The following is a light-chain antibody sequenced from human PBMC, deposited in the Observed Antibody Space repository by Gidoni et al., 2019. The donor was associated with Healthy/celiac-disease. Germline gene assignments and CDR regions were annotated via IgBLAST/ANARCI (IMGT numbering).Light chain of an antibody. CDR1: QSVSSY. Sequence: EIVLTQSPATLSLSPGERATLSCRASQSVSSYLAWYQQKPGQAPRLLIDDASNRATGIPARFSGSGSGTDFTLTISSLEPEDFAVYYCQQRSNWPPTFXGXTKVEIK. V-gene: IGKV3-11*01. J-gene: IGKJ4*01. CDR3: QQRSNWPPT. CDR2: DAS.